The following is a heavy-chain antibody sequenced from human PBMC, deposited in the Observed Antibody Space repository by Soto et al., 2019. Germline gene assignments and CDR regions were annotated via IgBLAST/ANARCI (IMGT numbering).Heavy chain of an antibody. CDR2: MRIRPRYI. CDR3: ARGMGEIVVVPDDYFDY. D-gene: IGHD2-2*01. CDR1: GFTFNSYS. J-gene: IGHJ4*02. Sequence: EVQLVESGGGLVKPGGSLRLSCAASGFTFNSYSMNWIRQAPGKGLEWVSSMRIRPRYIYSAGSVEGRFTISRDNAKNSLYLQMTRLRAEDTAVYYCARGMGEIVVVPDDYFDYWGQGALVTVSS. V-gene: IGHV3-21*06.